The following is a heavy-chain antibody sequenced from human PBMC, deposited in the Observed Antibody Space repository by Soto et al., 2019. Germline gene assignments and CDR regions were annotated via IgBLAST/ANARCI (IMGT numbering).Heavy chain of an antibody. CDR3: ARELPLYCSGGSCYPYYFDY. V-gene: IGHV1-3*01. D-gene: IGHD2-15*01. J-gene: IGHJ4*02. CDR2: INAGNGNT. Sequence: GASVKVSCKASGYTFTSYAMHWVRQAPGQRLEWMGWINAGNGNTKYSQKFQGRVTITRDTSTSTAYMELSSLRSEDTAVYYCARELPLYCSGGSCYPYYFDYWGQGTLVTVSS. CDR1: GYTFTSYA.